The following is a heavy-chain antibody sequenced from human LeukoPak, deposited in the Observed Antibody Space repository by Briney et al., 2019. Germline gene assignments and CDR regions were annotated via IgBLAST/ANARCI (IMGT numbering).Heavy chain of an antibody. J-gene: IGHJ6*02. D-gene: IGHD3-9*01. V-gene: IGHV3-23*01. CDR2: ISGSGDDT. CDR3: ARRLHYYDILTDYYRVSGMDV. CDR1: GFTFTNFA. Sequence: GGSLRLSCAASGFTFTNFAMSWVRQAPGKGLEWVSAISGSGDDTYYADSVKGQFTISRDNSKNTLYLQMNTLSAEDTAVYYCARRLHYYDILTDYYRVSGMDVWGQGTTVTVSS.